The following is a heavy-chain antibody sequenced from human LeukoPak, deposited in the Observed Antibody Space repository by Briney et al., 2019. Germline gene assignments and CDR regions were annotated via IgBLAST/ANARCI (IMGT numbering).Heavy chain of an antibody. V-gene: IGHV1-69*05. CDR3: ATEGPNYYMDV. J-gene: IGHJ6*03. CDR2: IIPMFGAA. CDR1: GGTFSKFG. Sequence: GASVKVSCKASGGTFSKFGISWVRQAPGEGLEWMGGIIPMFGAANYAQKFQGRVTITTGESTTTAHMELISLTSDDTAVYFCATEGPNYYMDVWGKGTTVTVSS.